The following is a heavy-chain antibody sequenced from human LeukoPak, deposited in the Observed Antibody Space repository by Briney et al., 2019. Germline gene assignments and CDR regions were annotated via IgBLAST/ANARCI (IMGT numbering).Heavy chain of an antibody. CDR3: ARHVGSGFDY. CDR2: IYTSGST. CDR1: GGSISSYY. V-gene: IGHV4-4*09. Sequence: PSETLSLTCTVSGGSISSYYWSWIRQPPGKGLEWIGYIYTSGSTNYNPSLKSRVTISVDTSKNQFSLKLSSVTAADTAVYYCARHVGSGFDYWGQGTLVTVSS. D-gene: IGHD2-15*01. J-gene: IGHJ4*02.